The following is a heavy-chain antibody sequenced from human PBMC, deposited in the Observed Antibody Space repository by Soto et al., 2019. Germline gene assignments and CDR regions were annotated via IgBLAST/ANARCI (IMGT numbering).Heavy chain of an antibody. CDR1: GFTFSSYG. J-gene: IGHJ4*02. D-gene: IGHD3-9*01. V-gene: IGHV3-30*18. Sequence: GGSLRLSCAASGFTFSSYGMHWVRQAPGKGLEWVAVISYDGSNKYYADSVKGRFTISRDNSKNTLYLQMNSLRAEDTAVYYCAKDFDLWENAYYFDYWGQGTLVTVSS. CDR2: ISYDGSNK. CDR3: AKDFDLWENAYYFDY.